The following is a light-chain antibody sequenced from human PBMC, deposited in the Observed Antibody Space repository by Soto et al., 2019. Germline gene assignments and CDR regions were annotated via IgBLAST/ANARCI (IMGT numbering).Light chain of an antibody. CDR1: SPNIGGNT. V-gene: IGLV1-44*01. CDR2: GDT. CDR3: ATWDDSLNGVV. J-gene: IGLJ2*01. Sequence: QSVLTQPPSASGTPGQRVTIPCPGTSPNIGGNTVKWYQQVPGTAPKLLIHGDTLRPSGVPDRFSGSKSGTSASLAISGLQSEDEAEYYCATWDDSLNGVVFGGGTKLTVL.